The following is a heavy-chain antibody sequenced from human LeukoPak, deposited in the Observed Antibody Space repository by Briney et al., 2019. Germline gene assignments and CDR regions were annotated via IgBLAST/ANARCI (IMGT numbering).Heavy chain of an antibody. J-gene: IGHJ3*02. CDR3: AREGPYGSGSYYNDAFDI. CDR2: IYHSGST. V-gene: IGHV4-38-2*02. D-gene: IGHD3-10*01. Sequence: ASETLSLTCTVSGYSISSGYYWGWIRQPPGKGLEWIGSIYHSGSTYYNPSLKSRVTISVDTSKNQFSLKLSSVTAADTAVYYCAREGPYGSGSYYNDAFDIWGQGTMVTVSS. CDR1: GYSISSGYY.